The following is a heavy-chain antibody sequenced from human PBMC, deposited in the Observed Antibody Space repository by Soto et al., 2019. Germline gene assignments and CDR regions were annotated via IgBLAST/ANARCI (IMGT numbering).Heavy chain of an antibody. CDR1: GFTFSGYS. Sequence: EVQLVESGGGLVQPGVSLRLSCAASGFTFSGYSMFWVRQAPGKGLEYVSAINTNGVNTFYAKSVKGRFTISRDNSKNTMYLQMGSLRAEDMAVYYCARGRVEDSSGWATDLDYWGQGTLVTVSS. J-gene: IGHJ4*02. D-gene: IGHD6-19*01. CDR2: INTNGVNT. V-gene: IGHV3-64*01. CDR3: ARGRVEDSSGWATDLDY.